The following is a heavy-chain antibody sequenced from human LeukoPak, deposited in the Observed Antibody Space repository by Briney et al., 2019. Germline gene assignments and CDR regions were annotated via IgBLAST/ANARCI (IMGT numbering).Heavy chain of an antibody. CDR2: IYYSGTT. CDR3: ARRNDYDFWSGNQYYLDY. V-gene: IGHV4-39*01. D-gene: IGHD3-3*01. CDR1: GGSISSRSHY. Sequence: PSETLSLTCSVSGGSISSRSHYWGWIRQSPGTGLEWIGTIYYSGTTFYNPSLQSRVSISVDTSRNQFSLRLNSVTAADTAVYYCARRNDYDFWSGNQYYLDYWGQGTLVTVSS. J-gene: IGHJ4*02.